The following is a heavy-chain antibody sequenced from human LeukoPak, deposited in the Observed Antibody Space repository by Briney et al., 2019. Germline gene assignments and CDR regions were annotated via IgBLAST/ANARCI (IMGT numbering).Heavy chain of an antibody. CDR2: ISAYNGNA. V-gene: IGHV1-18*01. CDR3: ARGGVVVVVASIRGNWFDP. CDR1: GYTFTHYG. J-gene: IGHJ5*02. D-gene: IGHD2-15*01. Sequence: ASVKVSCKASGYTFTHYGINWVRQAPGHGLEWMGWISAYNGNAYYAPKLQGRVTMTIDTSTSTAYMELRSLRSDDTAVYYCARGGVVVVVASIRGNWFDPWGQGTLVTVSS.